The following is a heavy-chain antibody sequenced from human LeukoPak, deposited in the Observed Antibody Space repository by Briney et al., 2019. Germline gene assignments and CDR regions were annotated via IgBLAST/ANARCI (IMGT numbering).Heavy chain of an antibody. Sequence: GGSLRLSCAASGFTFSSYSMNWVRQAPGKGLEWVSSISSSSSYIYYADSVKGRFTISRDNAKNSLYLQMNSLRAEDTAVYYCARILVVYAISGRFDPWGQGTLVTVSS. CDR1: GFTFSSYS. CDR3: ARILVVYAISGRFDP. CDR2: ISSSSSYI. V-gene: IGHV3-21*01. D-gene: IGHD2-8*02. J-gene: IGHJ5*02.